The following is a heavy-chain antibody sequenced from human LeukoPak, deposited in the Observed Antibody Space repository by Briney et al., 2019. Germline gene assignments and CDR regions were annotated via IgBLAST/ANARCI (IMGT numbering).Heavy chain of an antibody. V-gene: IGHV1-8*01. J-gene: IGHJ6*03. CDR2: MNPNSGNT. Sequence: ASVKVSCKASGYTFTSYDINWVRQATGQGLEWMGWMNPNSGNTGYAQKFQGRVTMTRNTSISTAYMELSSLRSEDTAVYYCARVYCSSTSCYTAPYYYYYMDAWGKGTTVTVSS. CDR3: ARVYCSSTSCYTAPYYYYYMDA. CDR1: GYTFTSYD. D-gene: IGHD2-2*02.